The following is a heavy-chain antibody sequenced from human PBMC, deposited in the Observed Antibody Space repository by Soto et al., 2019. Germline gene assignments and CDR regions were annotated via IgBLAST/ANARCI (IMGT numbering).Heavy chain of an antibody. Sequence: ASVKVSCKVSGYTLTELSMHWVRQAPGKGLEWMGGFDPEDGETIYAQKFQGRVTMTEDTSTDTAYMELSSLRSEDTAVYYCATDLIPGTPLPSDDWGQGTLVTVSS. V-gene: IGHV1-24*01. CDR2: FDPEDGET. J-gene: IGHJ4*02. CDR3: ATDLIPGTPLPSDD. CDR1: GYTLTELS. D-gene: IGHD1-7*01.